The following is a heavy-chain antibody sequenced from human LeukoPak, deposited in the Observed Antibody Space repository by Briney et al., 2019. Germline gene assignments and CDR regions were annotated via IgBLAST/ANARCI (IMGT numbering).Heavy chain of an antibody. V-gene: IGHV3-23*03. CDR3: ARGVEPLAANTMAY. D-gene: IGHD1-14*01. Sequence: GGSLRLSCTASGFTFSSYAMTWVRQAPGKGLEWVSVLYSDGNTKYADSVQGRFTISRDNSKNTLYLEMNSLSPDDTAVYYCARGVEPLAANTMAYWGQGTLVTVSS. J-gene: IGHJ4*02. CDR2: LYSDGNT. CDR1: GFTFSSYA.